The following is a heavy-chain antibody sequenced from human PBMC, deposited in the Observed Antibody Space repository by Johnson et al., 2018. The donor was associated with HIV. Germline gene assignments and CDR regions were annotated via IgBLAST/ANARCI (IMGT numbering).Heavy chain of an antibody. CDR2: ISGGGGST. CDR1: GFTFSTYA. D-gene: IGHD6-6*01. Sequence: VQLVESGGGLVQPGGSLRLSCAASGFTFSTYAMSWVRQAPGRGLEWVSAISGGGGSTYYADSVKGRFTISRDNSKNTLYLEMNSLRAEDTAVYYCANSLRLDAFNIWGQGTMVTVSS. V-gene: IGHV3-23*04. CDR3: ANSLRLDAFNI. J-gene: IGHJ3*02.